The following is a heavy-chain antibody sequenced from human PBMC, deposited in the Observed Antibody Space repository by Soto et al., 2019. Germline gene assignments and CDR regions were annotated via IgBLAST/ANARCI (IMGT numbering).Heavy chain of an antibody. CDR3: ARHGYCSGGSCFLAFEY. CDR1: GGSISSYY. CDR2: IYYSGST. D-gene: IGHD2-15*01. J-gene: IGHJ4*02. V-gene: IGHV4-59*08. Sequence: SETLSLTCTVSGGSISSYYWSWIRQPPGKGLEWIGYIYYSGSTNYNPSLKSRVTISVDTSKNQFSLKLSSVPAADTAVYYCARHGYCSGGSCFLAFEYWGQGTLVTVCS.